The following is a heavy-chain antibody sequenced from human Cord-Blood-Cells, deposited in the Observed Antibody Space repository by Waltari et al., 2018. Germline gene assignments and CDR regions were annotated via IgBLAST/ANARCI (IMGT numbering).Heavy chain of an antibody. CDR1: GFTFGDYA. Sequence: EVQLVESGGGLVQPGRSLRLSCTASGFTFGDYAMSWVRQAPGKGLEWVGFIRSKAYGGTTEYXXSVXGRXXXXXXXXXXXAYLQMNSLKTEDTAVYYCTRGEITYYYGMDVWGQGTTVTVSS. CDR3: TRGEITYYYGMDV. CDR2: IRSKAYGGTT. D-gene: IGHD1-20*01. J-gene: IGHJ6*02. V-gene: IGHV3-49*04.